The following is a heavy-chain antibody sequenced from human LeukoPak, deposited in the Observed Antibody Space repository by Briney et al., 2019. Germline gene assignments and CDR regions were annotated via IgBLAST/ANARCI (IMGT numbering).Heavy chain of an antibody. CDR3: VRASGSFDY. CDR2: IWSDGSNK. D-gene: IGHD3-10*01. V-gene: IGHV3-33*01. CDR1: GFTISDYG. Sequence: GGSRRLSCAASGFTISDYGIHWVRQAPGKGLEWVAVIWSDGSNKYYADSVKGRFTISRDNSKKTLYLQMNSLRVEDTAVYYCVRASGSFDYWGQGTLVTVSS. J-gene: IGHJ4*02.